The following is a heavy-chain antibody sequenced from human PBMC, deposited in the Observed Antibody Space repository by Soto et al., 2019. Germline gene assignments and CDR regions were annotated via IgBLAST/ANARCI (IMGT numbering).Heavy chain of an antibody. V-gene: IGHV1-3*05. Sequence: QVQLVQSGAEEKKPGASVKVSCKASGYTFTSYAMHWVRQAPGQRLEWMGWINAGNGNTKYSQKFQGRVTITRDTSASTAYMELSSLRSEDTAVYYCARVSMEQLVRDYYYGMDVWGQGTTVTVSS. CDR1: GYTFTSYA. J-gene: IGHJ6*02. D-gene: IGHD6-6*01. CDR2: INAGNGNT. CDR3: ARVSMEQLVRDYYYGMDV.